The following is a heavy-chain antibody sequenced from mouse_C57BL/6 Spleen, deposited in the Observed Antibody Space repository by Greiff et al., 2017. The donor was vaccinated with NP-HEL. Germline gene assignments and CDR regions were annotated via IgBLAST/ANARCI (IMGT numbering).Heavy chain of an antibody. Sequence: EVKLMESGGGLVKPGGSLKLSCAASGFTFSDYGMHWVRQAPEKGLEWVAYISSGSSTIYYADTVQGRFTISRDNAKNTLFLQMTSLRSEDTAMYYCARGRDYDEYYFDYWGQGTTLTVSS. D-gene: IGHD2-4*01. V-gene: IGHV5-17*01. CDR1: GFTFSDYG. CDR2: ISSGSSTI. CDR3: ARGRDYDEYYFDY. J-gene: IGHJ2*01.